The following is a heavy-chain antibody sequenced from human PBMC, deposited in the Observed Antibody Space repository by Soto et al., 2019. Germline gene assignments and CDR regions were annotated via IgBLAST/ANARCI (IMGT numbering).Heavy chain of an antibody. CDR3: AKDQGWGRLLAYGMDV. J-gene: IGHJ6*02. CDR2: ISSDGRNT. CDR1: GFTFSTYG. D-gene: IGHD3-3*01. Sequence: QVQLVESGGGVVQPGRSLRLSCAASGFTFSTYGMHWVRQAPGKGLEWVAVISSDGRNTYYGDSVKGRFTISRDNSKTTLYLQMNGLRTEDTAAYYCAKDQGWGRLLAYGMDVWGQGTTVTVSS. V-gene: IGHV3-30*18.